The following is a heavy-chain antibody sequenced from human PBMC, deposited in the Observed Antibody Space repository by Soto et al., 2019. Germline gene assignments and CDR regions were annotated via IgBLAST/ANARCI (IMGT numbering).Heavy chain of an antibody. CDR1: GFTFSSYA. J-gene: IGHJ3*02. CDR3: AKAGPFDDSSGYYYLAAFDI. Sequence: GGSLRLSCAASGFTFSSYAMSWVRQAPGKGLEWVSAISGSGGSTYYADSVKGRFTISRDNSKNTLYLQMNSLRAEDTAVYYCAKAGPFDDSSGYYYLAAFDIWGQGTMVTVS. D-gene: IGHD3-22*01. V-gene: IGHV3-23*01. CDR2: ISGSGGST.